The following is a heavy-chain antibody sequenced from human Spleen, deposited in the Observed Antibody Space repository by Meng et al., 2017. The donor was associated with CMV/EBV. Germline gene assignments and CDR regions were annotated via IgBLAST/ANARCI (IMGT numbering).Heavy chain of an antibody. CDR2: ISWNSGRI. CDR3: AKDVGDLGFDY. Sequence: SLKISCAASGFVFDDYAMFWVRQAPGKGLEWVSGISWNSGRIGYADSVKGRFIISRDNAKNSLYLQMNSLRPDDKALYYCAKDVGDLGFDYWGQGTLVTVSS. J-gene: IGHJ4*02. D-gene: IGHD3-10*01. CDR1: GFVFDDYA. V-gene: IGHV3-9*01.